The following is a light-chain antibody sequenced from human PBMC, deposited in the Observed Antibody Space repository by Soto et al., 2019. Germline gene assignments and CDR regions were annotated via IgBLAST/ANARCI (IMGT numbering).Light chain of an antibody. CDR3: QRYGSSPLIT. CDR1: QRVRDSY. V-gene: IGKV3-20*01. CDR2: GAS. Sequence: EIVLTQSPATLSLSPGERATRCCRGSQRVRDSYLAWYQQKPGQTPSLLVYGASSRATGIPDRFSGSGSGTDFTLTISRLEPEDFAVYFCQRYGSSPLITFGQGTRLEI. J-gene: IGKJ5*01.